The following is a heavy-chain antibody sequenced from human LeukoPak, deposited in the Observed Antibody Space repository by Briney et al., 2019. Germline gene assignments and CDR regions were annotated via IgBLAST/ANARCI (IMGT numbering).Heavy chain of an antibody. Sequence: GGSLRLSCAASGFTVSSNCMSWVRQAPGKGLEWVAIISYDGINKYYADSVKGRFTISRDNSKNTLYLQMNSLTAEDAAVYYCARDRGSINYYQRTFDYWGQGTLVTVSS. V-gene: IGHV3-30*03. CDR2: ISYDGINK. CDR3: ARDRGSINYYQRTFDY. J-gene: IGHJ4*02. CDR1: GFTVSSNC. D-gene: IGHD3-16*01.